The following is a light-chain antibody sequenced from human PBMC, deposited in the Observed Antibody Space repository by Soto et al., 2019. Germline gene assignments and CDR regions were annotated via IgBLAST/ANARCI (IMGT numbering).Light chain of an antibody. J-gene: IGKJ1*01. CDR2: GAS. CDR3: QQYGSSPPWT. Sequence: EIVLTQSPGTLSLSPGERATLSCRASQSVSSSYLAWYQQKPGQAPRLLIYGASSRATGIPDRFSGSGSGTDFTLTTSSLEPEDFEVYYCQQYGSSPPWTFGQGTKVEIK. CDR1: QSVSSSY. V-gene: IGKV3-20*01.